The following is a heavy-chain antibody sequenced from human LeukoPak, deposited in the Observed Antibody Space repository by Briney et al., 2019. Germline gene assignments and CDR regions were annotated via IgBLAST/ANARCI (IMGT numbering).Heavy chain of an antibody. CDR2: ISYDRNNE. CDR3: ARWAYFYDSSGYYFDP. CDR1: GFSFSTYA. J-gene: IGHJ4*02. V-gene: IGHV3-30*01. Sequence: GGSLRLSCAASGFSFSTYALHWVRQAPGTGLEWVALISYDRNNEDYEVSVKGRCTISRDNSKTTLYLQMNSLRDEDTAVYYCARWAYFYDSSGYYFDPWGQGPRVTVSS. D-gene: IGHD3-22*01.